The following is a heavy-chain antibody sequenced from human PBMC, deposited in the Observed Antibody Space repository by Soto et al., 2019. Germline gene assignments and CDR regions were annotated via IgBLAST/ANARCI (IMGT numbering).Heavy chain of an antibody. J-gene: IGHJ4*02. CDR1: GCTFSSYA. Sequence: AAVKVSCKASGCTFSSYAISWVRQAPGQGLEWMGGIIPIFGTANYAQKFQGRVTITADESTSTAYMELSSLRSEDTAVYYCARVIGTYFDYWGQGTLVTVSS. D-gene: IGHD6-13*01. CDR2: IIPIFGTA. CDR3: ARVIGTYFDY. V-gene: IGHV1-69*13.